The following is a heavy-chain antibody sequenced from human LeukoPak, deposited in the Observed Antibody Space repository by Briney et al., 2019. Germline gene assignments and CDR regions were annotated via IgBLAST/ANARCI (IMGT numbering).Heavy chain of an antibody. CDR3: ARDRIYGPGSDHFDY. J-gene: IGHJ4*02. Sequence: PSETLSPTCTVSGYSISSGYYWGWIRQPPGKGLEWIGSIYHSGSIYHKPSLKSRVTISVDTSKNQFSLKLSSVTAADTAVYYCARDRIYGPGSDHFDYWGQGTLVTVSS. V-gene: IGHV4-38-2*02. D-gene: IGHD3-10*01. CDR1: GYSISSGYY. CDR2: IYHSGSI.